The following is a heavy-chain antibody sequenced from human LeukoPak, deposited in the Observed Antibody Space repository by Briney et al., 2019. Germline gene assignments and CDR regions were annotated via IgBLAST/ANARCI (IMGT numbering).Heavy chain of an antibody. CDR3: ANSLGGSSWTFDY. Sequence: ASVKVSCKASGYTFTSYAMHWVRQAPGQRLEWMGWINAGNGNTKYSRKFQGRVTITRDTSASTAYMELSSLRSEDTAVYYCANSLGGSSWTFDYWGRGTLVTVSS. J-gene: IGHJ4*02. D-gene: IGHD6-13*01. CDR2: INAGNGNT. CDR1: GYTFTSYA. V-gene: IGHV1-3*01.